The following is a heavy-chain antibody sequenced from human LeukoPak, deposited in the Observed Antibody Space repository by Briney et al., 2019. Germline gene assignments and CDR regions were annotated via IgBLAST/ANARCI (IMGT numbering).Heavy chain of an antibody. V-gene: IGHV1-8*01. CDR2: MNPNSGNT. CDR1: GFTFTNYD. Sequence: ASVKVSCKASGFTFTNYDINWVRQAAGQGLEWMGWMNPNSGNTGYAQKFQGRVTMTRNISISTAYMELSSLRSEDTAVYYCARWSSVNWGMVRGLYYGMDVWGQGTTVTVSS. D-gene: IGHD3-10*01. CDR3: ARWSSVNWGMVRGLYYGMDV. J-gene: IGHJ6*02.